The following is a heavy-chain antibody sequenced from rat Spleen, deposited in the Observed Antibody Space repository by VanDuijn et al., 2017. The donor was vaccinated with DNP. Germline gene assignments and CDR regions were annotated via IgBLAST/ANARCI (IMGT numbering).Heavy chain of an antibody. J-gene: IGHJ2*01. V-gene: IGHV5S13*01. CDR1: GFTFSKYG. Sequence: EVQLVGSGGGLVQPGRSLKLSCAASGFTFSKYGMAWVRQAPTKGLEWVASISTGGGNTYYRDSVKGRFTISRDNAKNTLYLQMDSLRSEDTATYYCARRDNNYDYCDYWGQGVMVTVSS. CDR3: ARRDNNYDYCDY. CDR2: ISTGGGNT. D-gene: IGHD1-10*01.